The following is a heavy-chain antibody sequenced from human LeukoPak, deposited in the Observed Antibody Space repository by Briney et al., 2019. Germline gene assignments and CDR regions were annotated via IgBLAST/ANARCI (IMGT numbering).Heavy chain of an antibody. D-gene: IGHD2-2*03. CDR2: ISAYNGNT. CDR1: GYTFTSYG. CDR3: ARDHLDIVVVPAAPGVDY. J-gene: IGHJ4*02. Sequence: GASVKVSCKASGYTFTSYGISWVRQAPGRGLEWMGWISAYNGNTNYAQKLQGRVTMTTDTSTSTAYMELRSLRSDDTAVYYCARDHLDIVVVPAAPGVDYWGQGTLVTVSS. V-gene: IGHV1-18*01.